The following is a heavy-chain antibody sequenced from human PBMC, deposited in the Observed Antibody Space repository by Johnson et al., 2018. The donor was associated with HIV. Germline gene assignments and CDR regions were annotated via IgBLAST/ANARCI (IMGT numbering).Heavy chain of an antibody. D-gene: IGHD1-26*01. CDR2: ISGNSGRT. CDR1: GFTFDDYG. Sequence: VQLVESGGGIVRQGGSLRLSCAASGFTFDDYGMTWVRQAPGKGLEWVAGISGNSGRTGYAESVKGRFTISRDNAKHSLYLQMNSLRAEDTALYYCARDRLREGYAFDIWGQGTMVTVSS. CDR3: ARDRLREGYAFDI. J-gene: IGHJ3*02. V-gene: IGHV3-20*04.